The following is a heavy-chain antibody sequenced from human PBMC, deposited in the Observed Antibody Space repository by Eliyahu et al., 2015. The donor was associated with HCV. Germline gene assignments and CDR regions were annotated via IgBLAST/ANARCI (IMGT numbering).Heavy chain of an antibody. Sequence: QAQLVQSGAEVRKPGSSVKVSCKASGGTFSSYTLSWVRQAPGQGLEWMGRIIPFLGIAHYAQKFQGRLTITADESTGTAYMELSSLSSEDAAVFYCARGNGETYPLGEAFDLWGQGTMVTVSS. CDR1: GGTFSSYT. CDR2: IIPFLGIA. V-gene: IGHV1-69*02. CDR3: ARGNGETYPLGEAFDL. D-gene: IGHD2-8*01. J-gene: IGHJ3*01.